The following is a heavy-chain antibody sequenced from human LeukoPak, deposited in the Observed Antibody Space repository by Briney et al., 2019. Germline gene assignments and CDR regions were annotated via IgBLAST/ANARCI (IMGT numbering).Heavy chain of an antibody. CDR1: GGSFSGYY. V-gene: IGHV4-34*01. CDR2: INHSGST. D-gene: IGHD2-2*01. CDR3: ARLQLMYYFDY. J-gene: IGHJ4*02. Sequence: SETLSLTCAVYGGSFSGYYWSWIRQPPGKGLEWIGEINHSGSTNYNPSLKSRVTISVDTSKNQFSLKLSSVTAADTAVYYCARLQLMYYFDYGGQGTLVTVSS.